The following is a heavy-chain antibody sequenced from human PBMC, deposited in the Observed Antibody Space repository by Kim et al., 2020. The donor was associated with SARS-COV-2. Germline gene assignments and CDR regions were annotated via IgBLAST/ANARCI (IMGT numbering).Heavy chain of an antibody. D-gene: IGHD2-21*01. V-gene: IGHV3-53*01. J-gene: IGHJ4*02. CDR3: ASADESDGPIRAADY. CDR2: IYSGGST. CDR1: GFTVSSNY. Sequence: GGSLRLSCAASGFTVSSNYMSWVRQAPGKGLEWVSVIYSGGSTYYADSVKGRFTISRDNSKNTLYLQMNSLRAEDTAVYYCASADESDGPIRAADYWGQGTLVTVSS.